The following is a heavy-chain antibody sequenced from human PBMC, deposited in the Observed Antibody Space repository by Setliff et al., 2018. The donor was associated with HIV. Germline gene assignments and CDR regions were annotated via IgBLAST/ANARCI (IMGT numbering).Heavy chain of an antibody. D-gene: IGHD2-21*01. Sequence: SGPTLVNPTQTLTLTCTFSGFSLSSIGVGVGWIRQPPGKALEWLALIYWDDDVRYSPPLKNRLSISKDNSKNQVVLAMSNMDPVDTATYFCAHFTHFRDVYFDSWGQGSLVTVSS. CDR1: GFSLSSIGVG. CDR2: IYWDDDV. V-gene: IGHV2-5*02. CDR3: AHFTHFRDVYFDS. J-gene: IGHJ4*01.